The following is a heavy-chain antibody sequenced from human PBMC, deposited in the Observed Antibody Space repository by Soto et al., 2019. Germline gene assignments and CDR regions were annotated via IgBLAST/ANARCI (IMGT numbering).Heavy chain of an antibody. D-gene: IGHD3-22*01. CDR2: IIPIFGTA. CDR1: GGTFSSYA. V-gene: IGHV1-69*13. J-gene: IGHJ6*02. Sequence: SVKVSCKASGGTFSSYAISWVRQAPGQGLEWMGGIIPIFGTANYAQKFQGRVTITADESTSTAYMELSSLRSEDTAVYYCARGSAPYDSSGYYYADYYYYGMDVWRQGTTVTVSS. CDR3: ARGSAPYDSSGYYYADYYYYGMDV.